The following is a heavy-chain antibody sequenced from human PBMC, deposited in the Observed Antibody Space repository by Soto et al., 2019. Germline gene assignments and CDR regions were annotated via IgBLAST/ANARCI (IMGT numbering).Heavy chain of an antibody. CDR1: GFTFSNAW. J-gene: IGHJ6*02. Sequence: GSLRLSCAASGFTFSNAWMSWVRQAPGKGLEWIGRIKSKTDGGTTDYAAPVKGRFTISRDDSKNTLYLQMNSLKTEDTAVYYCTTGFIDIHYYDSSGYSTEYGMDVWGQGTTVTVSS. CDR3: TTGFIDIHYYDSSGYSTEYGMDV. V-gene: IGHV3-15*01. D-gene: IGHD3-22*01. CDR2: IKSKTDGGTT.